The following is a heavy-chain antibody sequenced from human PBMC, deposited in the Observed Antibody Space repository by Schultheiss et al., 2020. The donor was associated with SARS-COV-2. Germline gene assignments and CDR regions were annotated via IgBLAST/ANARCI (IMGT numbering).Heavy chain of an antibody. CDR3: AKDLRRITIFSGSYYGMDV. J-gene: IGHJ6*02. CDR2: ISGSGGST. V-gene: IGHV3-23*01. CDR1: GFTFNIYA. Sequence: GESLKISCVASGFTFNIYAMNWVRQAPWKGLEWVSAISGSGGSTYYADSVKGRFTISRDNSKNTLYLQMNSLRAEDTAVYYCAKDLRRITIFSGSYYGMDVWGQGTTVTVS. D-gene: IGHD3-9*01.